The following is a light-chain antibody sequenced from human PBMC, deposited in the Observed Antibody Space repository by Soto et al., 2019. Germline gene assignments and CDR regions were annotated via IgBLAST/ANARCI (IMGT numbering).Light chain of an antibody. CDR1: QTIYTW. CDR3: QQFIDGWT. V-gene: IGKV1-5*01. CDR2: DAS. J-gene: IGKJ1*01. Sequence: DIQMTQSPSTLSTSVGDRVTITCRASQTIYTWLAWYQQKPGRAPKLLIYDASTLESWVPSRFSGSGSGTEITLTISGLQPDDFATYYCQQFIDGWTFGQGTKVDIK.